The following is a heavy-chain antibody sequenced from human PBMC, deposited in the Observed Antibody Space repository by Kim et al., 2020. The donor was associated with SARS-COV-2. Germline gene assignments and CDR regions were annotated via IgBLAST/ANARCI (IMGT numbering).Heavy chain of an antibody. CDR3: ARGGYYGPYYFDY. V-gene: IGHV4-34*01. D-gene: IGHD4-17*01. J-gene: IGHJ4*02. Sequence: YNPSLKRRVTIPVATSQNQFSLKLSSVTAADTAVYYCARGGYYGPYYFDYWGQGTLVTVSS.